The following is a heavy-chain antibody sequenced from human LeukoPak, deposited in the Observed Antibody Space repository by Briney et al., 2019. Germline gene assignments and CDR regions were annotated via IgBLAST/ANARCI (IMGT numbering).Heavy chain of an antibody. CDR2: ISGSGGST. CDR1: GFTFSSYA. CDR3: APWDIVVVPAAQAGY. D-gene: IGHD2-2*01. J-gene: IGHJ4*02. V-gene: IGHV3-23*01. Sequence: GGSLGLSCAASGFTFSSYAMSWVRQAPGKGLEWVSAISGSGGSTYYADSVKGRFTISRDNAKNSLYLQMNSLRAEDTAVYYCAPWDIVVVPAAQAGYWGQGTLVTVSS.